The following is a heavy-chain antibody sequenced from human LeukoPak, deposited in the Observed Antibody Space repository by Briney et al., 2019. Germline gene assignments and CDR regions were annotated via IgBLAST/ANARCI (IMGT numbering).Heavy chain of an antibody. CDR1: GFTFSSYS. J-gene: IGHJ5*02. D-gene: IGHD6-13*01. V-gene: IGHV3-21*01. CDR2: ISSSSSYI. Sequence: PGGSLRLSCAASGFTFSSYSMNWVRQAPGKGLEWVSSISSSSSYIYYADSVKGRFTISRDNAKNSLYLQMNSLRAEDTAVYYCARTGFSSSWSFWWFDPWGQGTLVTVSS. CDR3: ARTGFSSSWSFWWFDP.